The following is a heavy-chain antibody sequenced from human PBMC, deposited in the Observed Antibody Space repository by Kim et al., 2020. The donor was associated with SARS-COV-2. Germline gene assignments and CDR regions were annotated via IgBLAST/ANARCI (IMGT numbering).Heavy chain of an antibody. Sequence: SVKVSCKASGGTFSSYAISWVRQAPGQGLEWMGRIIPILGIANYAQKFQGRVTITADKSTSTAYMELSSLRSEDTAVYYCAIEGAMVLNWFDPWGQGTL. CDR1: GGTFSSYA. D-gene: IGHD5-18*01. CDR2: IIPILGIA. V-gene: IGHV1-69*04. J-gene: IGHJ5*02. CDR3: AIEGAMVLNWFDP.